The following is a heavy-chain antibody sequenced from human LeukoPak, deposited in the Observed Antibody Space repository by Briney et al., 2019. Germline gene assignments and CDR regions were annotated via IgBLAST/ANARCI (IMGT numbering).Heavy chain of an antibody. J-gene: IGHJ4*02. CDR1: GFTVSSNY. V-gene: IGHV3-66*02. CDR2: IYSGGST. Sequence: PGGSLRLSCAASGFTVSSNYMSWVRQAPGKGLEWVSVIYSGGSTYYSASVKGRFTISSDNSTNNPILQINNLLAADTALYYYASLHHDYDILTGYNNSDYWGQGTLVSVSS. CDR3: ASLHHDYDILTGYNNSDY. D-gene: IGHD3-9*01.